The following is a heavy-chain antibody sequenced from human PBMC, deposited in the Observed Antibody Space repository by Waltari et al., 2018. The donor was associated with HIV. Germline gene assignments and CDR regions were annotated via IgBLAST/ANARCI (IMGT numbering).Heavy chain of an antibody. CDR3: AGVAGHFDY. CDR2: IHTSGST. D-gene: IGHD6-19*01. J-gene: IGHJ4*02. V-gene: IGHV4-61*02. CDR1: GGSISSGGSP. Sequence: QVQLQESGPGLVKPSQTLSLTCTVSGGSISSGGSPWNWIRQPAGKGLEWIGRIHTSGSTNYNPSLQSRVTISVDTSKNQFSLKLSSVTAADTAVYYCAGVAGHFDYWGQGTLVTVSS.